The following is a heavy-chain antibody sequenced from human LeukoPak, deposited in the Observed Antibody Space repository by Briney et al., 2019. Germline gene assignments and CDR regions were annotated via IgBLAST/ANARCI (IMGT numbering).Heavy chain of an antibody. CDR1: GFTFSNAR. CDR3: TTDIWSSSGSYFYYYGMDV. D-gene: IGHD3-10*01. V-gene: IGHV3-15*01. Sequence: GGSLSLSCAVSGFTFSNARMSWVRQAPGKGLEWVGRIKSKTVGGPTDYAAPVKGRFTISRDDSKNTLSLQMNSLKTEDTAVYYCTTDIWSSSGSYFYYYGMDVWGQGTTVTVSS. CDR2: IKSKTVGGPT. J-gene: IGHJ6*02.